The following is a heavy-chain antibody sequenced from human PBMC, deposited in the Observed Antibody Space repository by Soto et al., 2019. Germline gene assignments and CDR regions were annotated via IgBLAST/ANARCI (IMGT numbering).Heavy chain of an antibody. CDR1: GFTVSSNY. J-gene: IGHJ4*02. Sequence: GGSLRLSCAASGFTVSSNYMSWVRQAPGKGLEWVSVIYSGGSTYYADSVKGRFTISRDNSKNTLYLQMNSLRAEDTAVYYCARATSDYFHWGVAARFDYWGQGTLVTVSS. V-gene: IGHV3-66*01. CDR2: IYSGGST. CDR3: ARATSDYFHWGVAARFDY. D-gene: IGHD2-15*01.